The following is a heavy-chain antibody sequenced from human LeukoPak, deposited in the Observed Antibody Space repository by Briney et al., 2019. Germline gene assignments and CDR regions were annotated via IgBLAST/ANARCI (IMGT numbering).Heavy chain of an antibody. CDR3: AKGELGYCSSTSCYRFDY. D-gene: IGHD2-2*01. CDR2: ISGSGGST. CDR1: GFTFSSYA. V-gene: IGHV3-23*01. Sequence: GGSLRLSCAASGFTFSSYAMSWVRQAPGKGLEWVSAISGSGGSTYYADSVKGRFTISRDNSKNTPYLQMNSLRAEDTAVYYCAKGELGYCSSTSCYRFDYWGQGTLVTVSS. J-gene: IGHJ4*02.